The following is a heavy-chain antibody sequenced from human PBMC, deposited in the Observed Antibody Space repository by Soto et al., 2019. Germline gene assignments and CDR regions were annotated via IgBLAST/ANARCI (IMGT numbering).Heavy chain of an antibody. CDR1: GYTFTSYY. CDR2: INPSGGST. CDR3: ARDSAVYAKYDY. D-gene: IGHD2-8*01. Sequence: ASVKVSCKASGYTFTSYYIHWVRQAPGQGLEWMGIINPSGGSTSYAQKFQGRVTMTRDTSTSTVYMELSSLRSEDTAVYYCARDSAVYAKYDYWGQGTLVTVSS. J-gene: IGHJ4*02. V-gene: IGHV1-46*01.